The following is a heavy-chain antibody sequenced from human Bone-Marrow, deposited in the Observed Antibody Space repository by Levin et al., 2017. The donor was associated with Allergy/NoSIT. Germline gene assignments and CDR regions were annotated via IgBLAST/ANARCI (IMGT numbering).Heavy chain of an antibody. CDR2: IRNKANSYTT. V-gene: IGHV3-72*01. CDR1: GFTFSDHY. J-gene: IGHJ4*02. D-gene: IGHD4-17*01. Sequence: LSLTCAASGFTFSDHYMDWVRQAPGKGLEWVGRIRNKANSYTTEYAASVKGRFTVSRDDSKSSLFLQMSSLKTEDTAVYYCARSTTATTPYYSDYWGQGTLVTVSS. CDR3: ARSTTATTPYYSDY.